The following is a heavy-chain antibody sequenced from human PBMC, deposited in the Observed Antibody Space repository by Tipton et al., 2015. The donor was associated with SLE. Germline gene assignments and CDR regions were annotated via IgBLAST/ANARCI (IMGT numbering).Heavy chain of an antibody. CDR2: MNPKSGNA. CDR3: ARCNRGSTWYEVVFQD. J-gene: IGHJ1*01. CDR1: GYTFSTYD. V-gene: IGHV1-8*01. D-gene: IGHD6-13*01. Sequence: QSGAEVKKPGASVRVSCKASGYTFSTYDVNWVRQATGQGLEWMGWMNPKSGNAGYAENFQGRVTMTRNTSTATAYMELSGLTPEDTAVYYCARCNRGSTWYEVVFQDWGQGSLVTVSP.